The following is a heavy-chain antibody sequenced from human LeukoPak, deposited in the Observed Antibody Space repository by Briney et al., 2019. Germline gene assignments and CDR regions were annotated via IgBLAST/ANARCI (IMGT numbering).Heavy chain of an antibody. J-gene: IGHJ4*02. Sequence: SETLSLTCTVSGGSISTTYYYWGWIRQPPGKGLEWVGSVYYSGITYYNPSLKSRVTVFIDTSKNQFSLKLSSVTASDTAIYYCASRYDYSNYIDYWGQGTLVTVSS. V-gene: IGHV4-39*01. CDR2: VYYSGIT. CDR3: ASRYDYSNYIDY. CDR1: GGSISTTYYY. D-gene: IGHD4-11*01.